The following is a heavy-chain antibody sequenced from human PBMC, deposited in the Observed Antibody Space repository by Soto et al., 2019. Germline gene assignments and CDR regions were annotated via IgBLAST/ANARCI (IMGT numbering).Heavy chain of an antibody. D-gene: IGHD2-2*01. J-gene: IGHJ6*02. Sequence: GGSLRLSCEASGFTFSSYAMHWVRQAPGKGLEWVAVISYDGSNKYYADSVKGRFTISRDNSKNTLYLQMNSLRAEDTAVYYCARGPDIVVVPAATTFYYYGMDVWGQGTTVTVS. V-gene: IGHV3-30-3*01. CDR1: GFTFSSYA. CDR2: ISYDGSNK. CDR3: ARGPDIVVVPAATTFYYYGMDV.